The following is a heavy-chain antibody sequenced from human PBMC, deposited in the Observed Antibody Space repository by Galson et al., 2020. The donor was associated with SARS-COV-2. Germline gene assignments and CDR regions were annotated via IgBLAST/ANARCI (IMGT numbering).Heavy chain of an antibody. CDR1: GFTFSSYA. CDR3: AKATLVGPKYCRSTSCSGYFDY. D-gene: IGHD2-2*01. J-gene: IGHJ4*02. Sequence: GGSLRLSCAASGFTFSSYAMSWVRQAPGKGLEWVSVISSGGSTYYADSVKGRFTISRDNSKNTLYLQMNSLKAEDTAVYYCAKATLVGPKYCRSTSCSGYFDYWGQGTLVTVSS. V-gene: IGHV3-23*03. CDR2: ISSGGST.